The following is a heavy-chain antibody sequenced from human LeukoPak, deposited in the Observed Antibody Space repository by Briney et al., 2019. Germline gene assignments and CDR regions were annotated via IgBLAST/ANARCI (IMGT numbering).Heavy chain of an antibody. CDR1: GFTFSTYA. D-gene: IGHD4/OR15-4a*01. CDR2: ISYDGTSE. CDR3: ARDLYGAKGRDAFHI. J-gene: IGHJ3*02. Sequence: GGSLRLSCAASGFTFSTYAMHWVRQAPGKGLEWVAFISYDGTSEYYVDSVKGRFTISRDNSKNTLYLQMNSLRVEDTAVHYCARDLYGAKGRDAFHIWGQGTMVTVSS. V-gene: IGHV3-30*04.